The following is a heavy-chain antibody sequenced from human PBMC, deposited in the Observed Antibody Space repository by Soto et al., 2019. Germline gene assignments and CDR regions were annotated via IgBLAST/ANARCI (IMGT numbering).Heavy chain of an antibody. CDR1: GGTFSSYA. V-gene: IGHV1-69*01. D-gene: IGHD5-18*01. Sequence: SVNVSCKASGGTFSSYAISWVRQAPGQGLEWMGGIIPIFGTANYAQKFQGRVTITADESTSTAYMELSSLRSEDTAVYYCAREGRIQLWLVSYYYGMDVWGQGTTVTVSS. CDR2: IIPIFGTA. J-gene: IGHJ6*02. CDR3: AREGRIQLWLVSYYYGMDV.